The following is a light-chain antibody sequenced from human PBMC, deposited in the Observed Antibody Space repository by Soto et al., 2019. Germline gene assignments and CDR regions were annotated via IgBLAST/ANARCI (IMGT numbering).Light chain of an antibody. J-gene: IGKJ2*01. CDR1: QSISSY. Sequence: DIQMTQSPSSLSASVGDRVTITCRASQSISSYLNWYQQKPGKAPKLLIYAASSLQSGVPSRFSASGSGTDFTLTISSLQPEDFAPYYCQQSYSTPYTFGQGTKLEIK. CDR3: QQSYSTPYT. CDR2: AAS. V-gene: IGKV1-39*01.